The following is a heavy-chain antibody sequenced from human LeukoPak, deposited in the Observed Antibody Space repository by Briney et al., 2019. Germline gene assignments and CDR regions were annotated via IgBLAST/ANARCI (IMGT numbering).Heavy chain of an antibody. CDR3: AKVQRDNYYDSSGYTADAFDI. CDR2: INSDGKTT. J-gene: IGHJ3*02. D-gene: IGHD3-22*01. Sequence: PGGSLRLSCAASGFTFSDYSMNWVRQAPGKGLEDLSYINSDGKTTWYADSVKGRFTASRDNAKNSLYLQMNSLRVEDTAVYYCAKVQRDNYYDSSGYTADAFDIWGQGTMVTVSS. CDR1: GFTFSDYS. V-gene: IGHV3-48*01.